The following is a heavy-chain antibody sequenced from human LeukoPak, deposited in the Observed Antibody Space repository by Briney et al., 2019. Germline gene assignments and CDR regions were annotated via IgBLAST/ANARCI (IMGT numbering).Heavy chain of an antibody. D-gene: IGHD7-27*01. CDR2: ITGSSTWT. V-gene: IGHV3-23*01. CDR1: GFTFGTYG. CDR3: ARELVSLGTGYFDL. J-gene: IGHJ2*01. Sequence: GRSLRLSCEASGFTFGTYGMTWVRQAPGKGLEWVSGITGSSTWTYYADSVRGRFTISRDNSKNTLHLQMNNLTADDTAIYYCARELVSLGTGYFDLWGRGTLVTVSS.